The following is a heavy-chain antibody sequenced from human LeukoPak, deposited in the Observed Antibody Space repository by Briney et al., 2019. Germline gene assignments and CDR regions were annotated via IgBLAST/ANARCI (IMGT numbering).Heavy chain of an antibody. J-gene: IGHJ4*02. V-gene: IGHV3-11*03. Sequence: GGSLRLSCEASGFTFSDYYMSWIRQAPGKGLEWVSYISGSCHYTNYADSVKGRFTISRDNSKKSLYLQMSSLRAEDTAVFYCARTYCSGGSCCLDYWGQGTLVTVSS. CDR3: ARTYCSGGSCCLDY. D-gene: IGHD2-15*01. CDR1: GFTFSDYY. CDR2: ISGSCHYT.